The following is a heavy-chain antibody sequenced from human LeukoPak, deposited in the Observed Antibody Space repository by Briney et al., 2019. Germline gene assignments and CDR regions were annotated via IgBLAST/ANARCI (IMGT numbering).Heavy chain of an antibody. CDR3: AKGDVEMATSYYFDY. J-gene: IGHJ4*02. CDR1: GFTFSSYA. CDR2: ISGSGGSI. D-gene: IGHD5-24*01. V-gene: IGHV3-23*01. Sequence: PGGSLRLSCAASGFTFSSYAMSWVRQAPGKGLEWVSAISGSGGSIYYADSVKGRFTISRDNSKNTLYLQMNSLRAEDTAVYYCAKGDVEMATSYYFDYWGQGTLVTVSS.